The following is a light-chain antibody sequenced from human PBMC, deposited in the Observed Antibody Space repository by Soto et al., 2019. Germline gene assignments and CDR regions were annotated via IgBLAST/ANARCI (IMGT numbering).Light chain of an antibody. Sequence: DIQMTQSPSSLSASVGDRVTITCRASQSISGYLNWYQQKPGKAPNLLLNAASTLQSGVPSRFSGSGTGTDFTLSISSLQPEDFATYYCQQSYIMPWTFGQWTKVDIK. CDR3: QQSYIMPWT. V-gene: IGKV1-39*01. CDR1: QSISGY. J-gene: IGKJ1*01. CDR2: AAS.